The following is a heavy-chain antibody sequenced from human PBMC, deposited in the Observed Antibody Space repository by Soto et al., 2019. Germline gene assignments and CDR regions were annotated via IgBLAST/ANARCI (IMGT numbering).Heavy chain of an antibody. V-gene: IGHV4-30-4*02. J-gene: IGHJ1*01. Sequence: SETLSLTCTVSGGSISSGDYYWSWIRQPPGKGLEWIGYIYYSGSTYYNTSLKSRVTIPVDTSKNQFSLKLSSVTAADTAVYYCARPTLRYDSSGYYPGYFQHWGQGTLVTVSS. CDR2: IYYSGST. CDR1: GGSISSGDYY. D-gene: IGHD3-22*01. CDR3: ARPTLRYDSSGYYPGYFQH.